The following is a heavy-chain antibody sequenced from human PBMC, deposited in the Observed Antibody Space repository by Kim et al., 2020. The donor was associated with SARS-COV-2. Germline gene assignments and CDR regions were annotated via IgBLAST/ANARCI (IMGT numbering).Heavy chain of an antibody. J-gene: IGHJ5*02. CDR1: GDPMNNYY. Sequence: SETLSLTCTVSGDPMNNYYWSWIRQPPGKGLEWIGYIYFSGNTYYNPSLASRVTISVDTSKNQFSLNLNSMTTADTAVYFCVRVTPHPEKLDPWGQGTLV. CDR2: IYFSGNT. CDR3: VRVTPHPEKLDP. V-gene: IGHV4-59*13.